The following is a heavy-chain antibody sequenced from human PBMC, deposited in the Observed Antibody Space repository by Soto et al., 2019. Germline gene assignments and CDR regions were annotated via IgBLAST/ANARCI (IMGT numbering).Heavy chain of an antibody. J-gene: IGHJ6*02. V-gene: IGHV3-30-3*01. CDR1: GFTFSSYA. CDR3: AREPPNIAAAGNYYYYGMDV. CDR2: ISYDGSNK. Sequence: QVQLVESGGGVVQPGRSLRLSCAASGFTFSSYAMHWVRQAPGKGLEWVAVISYDGSNKYYADSVKGRFTISRDNSKNTLYLQMNSLRAEDTAVYYCAREPPNIAAAGNYYYYGMDVWGQGTTVTVSS. D-gene: IGHD6-13*01.